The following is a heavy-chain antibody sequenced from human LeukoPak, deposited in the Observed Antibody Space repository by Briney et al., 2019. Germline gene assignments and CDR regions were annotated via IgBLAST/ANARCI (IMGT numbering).Heavy chain of an antibody. J-gene: IGHJ6*02. Sequence: GGSLRLSCAASGFTFSSYSMNWVRQAPGKGLEWVSSISSSSSYIYYADSVKGRFTISRDNAKNSLYLQMNSLRAEDTAVYYCARDAEQWLVGFNLYYYYGMDVWGQGTTVTVSS. D-gene: IGHD6-19*01. V-gene: IGHV3-21*01. CDR3: ARDAEQWLVGFNLYYYYGMDV. CDR2: ISSSSSYI. CDR1: GFTFSSYS.